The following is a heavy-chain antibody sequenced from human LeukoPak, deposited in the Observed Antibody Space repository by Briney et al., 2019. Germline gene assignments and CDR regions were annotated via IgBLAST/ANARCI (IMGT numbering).Heavy chain of an antibody. J-gene: IGHJ6*04. D-gene: IGHD2-15*01. Sequence: ASVKVSCKASGGTLSSYAISWVRQAPGQGLEWMGGVIPIFGTANYAQKFQGRVTITADESTSTAYMELSSLRSEDTAAYYCARGSSAGYYYGMDVWGKGTTVTVSS. CDR3: ARGSSAGYYYGMDV. V-gene: IGHV1-69*01. CDR2: VIPIFGTA. CDR1: GGTLSSYA.